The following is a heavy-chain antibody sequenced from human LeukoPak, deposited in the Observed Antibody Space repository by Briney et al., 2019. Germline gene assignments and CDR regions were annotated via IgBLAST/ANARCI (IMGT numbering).Heavy chain of an antibody. D-gene: IGHD3-22*01. V-gene: IGHV3-23*01. CDR2: LSNSGGSGGTT. Sequence: QPGGSLRLSCAASGFTFSTYAMSWVRQAPGKGLEWVSALSNSGGSGGTTYFADSVKGRFSISRDNSKSTLYLQLSGLTAEDTAVYYCAKAMSTDHYDSKGFYRVDFDSWGQGTLVTVSS. CDR3: AKAMSTDHYDSKGFYRVDFDS. CDR1: GFTFSTYA. J-gene: IGHJ4*02.